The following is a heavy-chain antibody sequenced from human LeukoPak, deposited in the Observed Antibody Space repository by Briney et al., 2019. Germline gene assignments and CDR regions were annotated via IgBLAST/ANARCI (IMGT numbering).Heavy chain of an antibody. CDR1: GFTFSSYA. J-gene: IGHJ3*02. Sequence: QPGGSLRLSCAASGFTFSSYAMNWVRQAPGKGLEWVSYISSSGSTIYYADSVKGRFTISRDNAKNSLYLQMNSLRAEDTAVYYCARHLLQLPLNYRDDAFDIWGQGTMVTVSS. D-gene: IGHD2-2*01. V-gene: IGHV3-48*03. CDR3: ARHLLQLPLNYRDDAFDI. CDR2: ISSSGSTI.